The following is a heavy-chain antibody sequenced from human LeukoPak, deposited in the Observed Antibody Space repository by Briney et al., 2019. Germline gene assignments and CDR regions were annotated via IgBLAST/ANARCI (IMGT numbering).Heavy chain of an antibody. D-gene: IGHD1/OR15-1a*01. CDR3: AKGPLAVEHSTHRFDF. V-gene: IGHV3-23*01. J-gene: IGHJ4*02. Sequence: GGSLRLSCVASGFTFSNYGMSWVRQAPGKGLEWVSGISGSGGDTYYADSVKGRCTVSRDNSKKTLYVQMNSLRAEDTAVYYCAKGPLAVEHSTHRFDFWGQGTLVTVSS. CDR2: ISGSGGDT. CDR1: GFTFSNYG.